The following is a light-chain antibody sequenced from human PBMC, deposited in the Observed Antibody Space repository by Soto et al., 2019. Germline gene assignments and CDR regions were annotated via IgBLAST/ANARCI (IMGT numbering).Light chain of an antibody. Sequence: DIQMTQSPSTLSASVGDRVTITCRASQSVSDWLAWYQQKPGKAPKLLIYKASTLESGVPSRFSGSGSGTQFTLTISSLQPEDFAVYYCQQYNSYWGTFGQGTKVEIK. J-gene: IGKJ1*01. V-gene: IGKV1-5*03. CDR1: QSVSDW. CDR2: KAS. CDR3: QQYNSYWGT.